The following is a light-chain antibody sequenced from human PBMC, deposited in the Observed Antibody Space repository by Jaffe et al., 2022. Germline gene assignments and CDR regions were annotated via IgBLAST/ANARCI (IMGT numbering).Light chain of an antibody. V-gene: IGKV1-33*01. Sequence: DIQMTQSPSSLSASVGDRVTITCQASQDISNYLNWYQQKPGKAPKLLIYDASNLETGVPSRFSGSGSGTDFTFTISSLQPEDIATYYCQQFGTFGGGTKVEIK. CDR2: DAS. CDR3: QQFGT. CDR1: QDISNY. J-gene: IGKJ4*01.